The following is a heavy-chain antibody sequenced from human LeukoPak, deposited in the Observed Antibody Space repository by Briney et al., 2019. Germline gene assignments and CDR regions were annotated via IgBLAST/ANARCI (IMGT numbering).Heavy chain of an antibody. Sequence: PGGSLRLSCAASGFSFDDYAMHWVRRRPGKGLEWVSFINWDGGTTDYADSVKGRFTISRDNTESSLYLQMHSLRPDDTAFYYCARSSGIDAFDLWGQGTVVTVSS. V-gene: IGHV3-43D*03. J-gene: IGHJ3*01. CDR3: ARSSGIDAFDL. CDR2: INWDGGTT. D-gene: IGHD6-19*01. CDR1: GFSFDDYA.